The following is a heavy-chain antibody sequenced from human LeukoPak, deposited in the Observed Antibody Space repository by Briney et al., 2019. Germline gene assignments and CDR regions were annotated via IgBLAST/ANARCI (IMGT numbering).Heavy chain of an antibody. V-gene: IGHV3-7*01. CDR3: ARETPRRGETRDGYR. CDR1: GFIFKKYW. CDR2: IKDDGSET. J-gene: IGHJ4*02. Sequence: GGSLRLSCAASGFIFKKYWMNWVRQVPGKGLECLANIKDDGSETYYVDSVKGRFTISRDNPKNLLFLQINSLRVEDTAVYYCARETPRRGETRDGYRWGQGTVVTVSS. D-gene: IGHD5-24*01.